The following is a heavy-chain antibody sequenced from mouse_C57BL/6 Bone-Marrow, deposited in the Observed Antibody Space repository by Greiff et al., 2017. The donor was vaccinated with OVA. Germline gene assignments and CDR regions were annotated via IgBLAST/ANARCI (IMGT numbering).Heavy chain of an antibody. CDR1: GFTFSSYA. J-gene: IGHJ4*01. V-gene: IGHV5-4*01. D-gene: IGHD4-1*01. Sequence: DVKLVESGGGLVKPGGSLKLSCAASGFTFSSYAMSWVRQTPEKRLEWVATISDGGSYTYYPDNVKGRFTISRDNAKNNLYLQMSHLKSEDTAMYYCARDGGGTGDYYAMDYWGQGTSVTVSS. CDR2: ISDGGSYT. CDR3: ARDGGGTGDYYAMDY.